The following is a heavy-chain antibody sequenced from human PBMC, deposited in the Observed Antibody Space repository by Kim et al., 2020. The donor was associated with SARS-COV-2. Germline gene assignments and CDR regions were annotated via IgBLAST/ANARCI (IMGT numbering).Heavy chain of an antibody. J-gene: IGHJ5*02. Sequence: SETLSLTCTVSGGSISSSSYYWGWIRQPPGKGLEWIGSIYYSGSTYYNPSLKSRVTISVDTSKNQFSLKLSSVTAADTAVYYCARPQRVTMIVGVNGGWFDPWGQGTLVTVSS. CDR2: IYYSGST. V-gene: IGHV4-39*01. CDR3: ARPQRVTMIVGVNGGWFDP. D-gene: IGHD3-22*01. CDR1: GGSISSSSYY.